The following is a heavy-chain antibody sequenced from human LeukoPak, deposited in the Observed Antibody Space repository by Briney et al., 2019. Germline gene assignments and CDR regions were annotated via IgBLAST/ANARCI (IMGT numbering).Heavy chain of an antibody. D-gene: IGHD6-13*01. CDR2: ISGGGGNG. CDR1: GFTFSSSA. CDR3: AKDKSSAAGLNWFDP. V-gene: IGHV3-23*01. Sequence: GGSLRLSCAASGFTFSSSAMSWVRQAPGKGLEWVSSISGGGGNGYYADSVKGRLTISRDNSKSILYLQMNSLRVEDTAVYYCAKDKSSAAGLNWFDPWGQGTLVTVSS. J-gene: IGHJ5*02.